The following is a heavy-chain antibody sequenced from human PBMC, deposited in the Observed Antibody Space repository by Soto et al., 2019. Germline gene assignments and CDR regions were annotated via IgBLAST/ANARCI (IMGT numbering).Heavy chain of an antibody. J-gene: IGHJ5*02. CDR1: GGSFSGYY. V-gene: IGHV4-34*01. CDR3: ASSGSGSYLPWFDP. D-gene: IGHD3-10*01. Sequence: QVQLQQWGAGLLKPSETLSLTCAVYGGSFSGYYWSWIRQPPGKGLEWIGEINQSGSTNYNPSLKSRVTISVDTSKNQFSLKLSSVTAADTAVYYCASSGSGSYLPWFDPWGQGTLVTVSS. CDR2: INQSGST.